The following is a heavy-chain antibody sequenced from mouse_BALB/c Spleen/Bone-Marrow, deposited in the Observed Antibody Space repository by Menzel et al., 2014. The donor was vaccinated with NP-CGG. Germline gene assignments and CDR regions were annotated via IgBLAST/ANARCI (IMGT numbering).Heavy chain of an antibody. CDR3: ARDYYGSSYWYFVV. V-gene: IGHV5-15*02. D-gene: IGHD1-1*01. J-gene: IGHJ1*01. CDR2: ISNLAYSI. CDR1: GFTFSDYG. Sequence: EVQLVESGGGLVQPGGSRKLSCAASGFTFSDYGMAWVRQAPGKGPEWVAFISNLAYSIYYADTVTGRFTISRENAKNTLYLEMSSLRSEDTAMYYCARDYYGSSYWYFVVWGAGTTVTVSS.